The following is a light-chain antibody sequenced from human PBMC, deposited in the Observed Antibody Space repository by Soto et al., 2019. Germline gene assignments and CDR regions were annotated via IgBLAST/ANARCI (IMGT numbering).Light chain of an antibody. V-gene: IGKV1-16*01. Sequence: DIQMTQSPSSLSASVGDRVTITCRASQNIRIYLNWFQQKPGKAPNLLIYGASSLQSGVPSRFSGSRSGTDFTLTISGLQPGDSATYYCQQYNSYSPTFGQGTKVDIK. CDR3: QQYNSYSPT. CDR2: GAS. J-gene: IGKJ1*01. CDR1: QNIRIY.